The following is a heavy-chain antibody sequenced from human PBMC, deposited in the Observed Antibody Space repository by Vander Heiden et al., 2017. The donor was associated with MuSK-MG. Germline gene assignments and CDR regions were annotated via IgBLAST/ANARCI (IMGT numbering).Heavy chain of an antibody. J-gene: IGHJ4*02. CDR2: ISGSGSST. V-gene: IGHV3-23*01. CDR1: GFTFSSHV. Sequence: EVQLLESGGGLAQPGGSLRLSCAASGFTFSSHVMSWVRQAPGKGPEWVSGISGSGSSTNYADSVKGRFTISRDNSKNTLYVQMNSLRAEDTAVYYCVTSVGGNVYACDFWGQGTLVTVSS. D-gene: IGHD1-26*01. CDR3: VTSVGGNVYACDF.